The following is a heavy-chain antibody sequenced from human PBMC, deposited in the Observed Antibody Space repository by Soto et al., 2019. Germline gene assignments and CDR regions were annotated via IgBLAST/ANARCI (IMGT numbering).Heavy chain of an antibody. D-gene: IGHD3-10*01. Sequence: QVQLVQSGAEVKRPGSSVKVSCKASGDTFSFYSINWVRQAPGLGLEWMGRVNPILSMSNYAQRFQGRVTMTADKSTSTDYMELSGLRSEDTAMYYCATSYGSGYRAIDYWGQGALVTVSS. V-gene: IGHV1-69*04. CDR3: ATSYGSGYRAIDY. J-gene: IGHJ4*02. CDR2: VNPILSMS. CDR1: GDTFSFYS.